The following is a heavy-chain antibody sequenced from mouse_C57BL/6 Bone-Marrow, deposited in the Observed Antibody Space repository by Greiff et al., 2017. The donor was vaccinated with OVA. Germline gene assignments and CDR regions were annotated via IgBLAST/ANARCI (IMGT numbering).Heavy chain of an antibody. D-gene: IGHD4-1*01. CDR3: ARDPSWDRTWFAY. V-gene: IGHV5-4*01. CDR1: GFTFSSYA. Sequence: EVQVVESGGGLVKPGGSLKLSCAASGFTFSSYAMSWVRQTPEKRLAWVATISDGGSYTYYPDNVQGRFTISRDNAKNNLYLQMSHLKSEDTAMYYCARDPSWDRTWFAYWGQGTLVTVSA. CDR2: ISDGGSYT. J-gene: IGHJ3*01.